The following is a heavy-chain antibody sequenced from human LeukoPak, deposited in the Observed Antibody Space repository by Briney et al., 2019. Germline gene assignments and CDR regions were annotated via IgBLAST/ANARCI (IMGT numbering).Heavy chain of an antibody. V-gene: IGHV3-23*01. CDR3: AKGDYYDSSARGSFDY. J-gene: IGHJ4*02. CDR1: GFTFSRCA. D-gene: IGHD3-22*01. Sequence: PGGSLRLSCAASGFTFSRCAMSWVRQAPGKGLEWVSAISGSGGSTYYADSVKGRFTISRDNSKNTLYLQMNSLRAEDTAVYYCAKGDYYDSSARGSFDYWGQGTLVTVSS. CDR2: ISGSGGST.